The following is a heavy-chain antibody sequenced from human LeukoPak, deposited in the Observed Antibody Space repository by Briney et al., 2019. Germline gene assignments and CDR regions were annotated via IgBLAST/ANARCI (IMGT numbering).Heavy chain of an antibody. CDR3: ARLGDGYKLYYFDY. J-gene: IGHJ4*02. D-gene: IGHD5-24*01. V-gene: IGHV4-59*08. CDR1: GGSISSYY. CDR2: IYYSGST. Sequence: PSETLSLTCTVSGGSISSYYWSWIRQPPGKGLEWIGYIYYSGSTNYNPSLKSRVTISVDTSKNQFSLKLSSVTAADTAVYYCARLGDGYKLYYFDYWGQGTLVTVSS.